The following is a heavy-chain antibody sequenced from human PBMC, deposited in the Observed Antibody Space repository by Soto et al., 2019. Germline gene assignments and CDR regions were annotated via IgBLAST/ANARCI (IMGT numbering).Heavy chain of an antibody. Sequence: SVKVSCKASGYTFTNYAMHWVRQAPGQRLEWMGWINTGKGNTKYSQKFQGRVTITRDTSASTAYMELSSLRSEDTAMYYCARAGDDCSAANCYVIDYWGQGTLVTVSS. CDR3: ARAGDDCSAANCYVIDY. J-gene: IGHJ4*02. CDR1: GYTFTNYA. CDR2: INTGKGNT. D-gene: IGHD2-2*01. V-gene: IGHV1-3*04.